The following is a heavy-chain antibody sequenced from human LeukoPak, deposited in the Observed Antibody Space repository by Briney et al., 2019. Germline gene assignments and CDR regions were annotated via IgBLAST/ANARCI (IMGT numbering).Heavy chain of an antibody. CDR3: ARDRVRGVLNWFDP. CDR1: GFTFSDYY. CDR2: ISSSSSYT. V-gene: IGHV3-11*06. J-gene: IGHJ5*02. D-gene: IGHD3-16*01. Sequence: GGSLRLSCAASGFTFSDYYMSWIRQAPGKGLEWVSYISSSSSYTNYADSVKGRFTISRDNAKNSLYLQMNSLRAEDTAVYYCARDRVRGVLNWFDPWGQGTRVTVSS.